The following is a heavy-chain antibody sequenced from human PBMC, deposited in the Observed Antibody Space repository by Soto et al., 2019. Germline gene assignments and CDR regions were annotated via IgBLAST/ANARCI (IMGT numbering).Heavy chain of an antibody. CDR3: ARLPGWYYYMDV. Sequence: SSETLSLTCTVSGGSISSSSYYWGWIRQPPGKGLEWIGSIYYSGSTYYNPSLKSRVTVSLDTSQSQFSLRLSSVTAADTAVYYCARLPGWYYYMDVWGKGTTVTVSS. V-gene: IGHV4-39*01. CDR2: IYYSGST. CDR1: GGSISSSSYY. J-gene: IGHJ6*03.